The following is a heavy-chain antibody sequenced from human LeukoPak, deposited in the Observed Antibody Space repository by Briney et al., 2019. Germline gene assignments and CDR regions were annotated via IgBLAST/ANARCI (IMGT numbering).Heavy chain of an antibody. D-gene: IGHD5-24*01. J-gene: IGHJ4*02. CDR3: ARGGGYNYYFDY. CDR1: GFTFSSYS. CDR2: ISSSSSYI. Sequence: GGSLRLSCAASGFTFSSYSMNWVRQVPGKGLEWVSSISSSSSYIYYADSVKGRFTISRDNAKNSLYLQMNSLRAEDTAVYYCARGGGYNYYFDYWGQGTLVTVSS. V-gene: IGHV3-21*01.